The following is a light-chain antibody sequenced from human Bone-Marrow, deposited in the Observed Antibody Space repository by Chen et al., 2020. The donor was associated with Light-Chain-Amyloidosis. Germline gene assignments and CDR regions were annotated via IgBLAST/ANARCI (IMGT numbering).Light chain of an antibody. Sequence: QSALTQPASVSGSPGQSITISCTGTSSDVGGDNHVSWYQQHPDKAPQLMIYEVTNRPSWVPYRFSGYKSDNTASLSISGLQTEDEADYFCSSYTITNTLVFGSGTRVTVL. CDR2: EVT. J-gene: IGLJ1*01. V-gene: IGLV2-14*01. CDR1: SSDVGGDNH. CDR3: SSYTITNTLV.